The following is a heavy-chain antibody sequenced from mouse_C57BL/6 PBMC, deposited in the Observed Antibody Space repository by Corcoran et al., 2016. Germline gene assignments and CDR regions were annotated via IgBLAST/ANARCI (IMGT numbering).Heavy chain of an antibody. Sequence: EVQLQQSGPELVKPGASVKIPCKASGYTFTDYNMDWVKQSHGKSLEWIGDINPNNGGTIYNQKFKGKATLTVDKSSSTAYMELRSLTSEDTAVYYCASVYSNYYAMDYWGQGTSVTVSS. CDR1: GYTFTDYN. J-gene: IGHJ4*01. CDR3: ASVYSNYYAMDY. CDR2: INPNNGGT. D-gene: IGHD2-5*01. V-gene: IGHV1-18*01.